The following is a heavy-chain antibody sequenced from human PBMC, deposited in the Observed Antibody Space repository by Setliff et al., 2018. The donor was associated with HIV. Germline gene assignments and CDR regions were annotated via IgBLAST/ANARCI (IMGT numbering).Heavy chain of an antibody. J-gene: IGHJ4*02. V-gene: IGHV1-18*01. CDR2: ISAYNGNT. CDR3: ARNMITFGGVIVSFDY. CDR1: GYTFTSYG. D-gene: IGHD3-16*02. Sequence: ASVKVSCKASGYTFTSYGISWVRQAPGQGLEWMGWISAYNGNTNYAQKLQGRVTMTTDTSTSTAYMELRSLRSGDTAVYYCARNMITFGGVIVSFDYWGQGTLVTV.